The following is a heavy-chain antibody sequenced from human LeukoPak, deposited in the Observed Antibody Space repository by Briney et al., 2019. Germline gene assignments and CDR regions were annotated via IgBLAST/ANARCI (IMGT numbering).Heavy chain of an antibody. CDR2: ISAYNGNT. V-gene: IGHV1-18*01. CDR3: ASDDNSSWYYYYYGMDV. CDR1: GYTFTSYG. Sequence: ASVKVSCKASGYTFTSYGISWVRQAPGQGLEWMGWISAYNGNTNYAQKLQGRVTMTTDTSTSTAYMELRSLRSDDTAVYYCASDDNSSWYYYYYGMDVWGQGTTVTVSS. D-gene: IGHD6-13*01. J-gene: IGHJ6*02.